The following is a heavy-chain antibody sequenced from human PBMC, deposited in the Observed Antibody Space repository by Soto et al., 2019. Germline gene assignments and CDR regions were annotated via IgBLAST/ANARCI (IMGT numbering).Heavy chain of an antibody. V-gene: IGHV1-69*06. CDR1: GGTFSSYA. Sequence: SVKVSCKASGGTFSSYAISWVRQAPGQGLEWMGGIIPIFGTANYSPSFQGHVTISADKSISTAYLQWSSLKASDTAMYYCARLQAAAGDNDLTFDYWGQGTLVTVSS. D-gene: IGHD6-13*01. CDR2: IIPIFGTA. J-gene: IGHJ4*02. CDR3: ARLQAAAGDNDLTFDY.